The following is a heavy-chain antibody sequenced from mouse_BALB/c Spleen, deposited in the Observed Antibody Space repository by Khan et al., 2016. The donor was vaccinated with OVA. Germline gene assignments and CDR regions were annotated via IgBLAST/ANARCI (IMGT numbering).Heavy chain of an antibody. CDR1: GFTFSNYA. CDR3: ARDFWCAY. V-gene: IGHV5-6-5*01. J-gene: IGHJ3*01. CDR2: ISSGDST. Sequence: VELVESGGGLVKPGGSLKLSRAASGFTFSNYAMSWVRQSPEKRLEWVASISSGDSTYYPNSVKGRFTISRDNDRYILYLQMSSLRSEDTAMYYCARDFWCAYWGKGTLVTVSA.